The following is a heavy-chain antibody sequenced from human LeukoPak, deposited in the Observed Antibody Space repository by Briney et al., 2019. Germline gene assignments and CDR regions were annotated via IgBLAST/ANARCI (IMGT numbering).Heavy chain of an antibody. D-gene: IGHD3-10*01. CDR3: ASSRPSGDFDY. J-gene: IGHJ4*02. CDR1: GGSISSYY. V-gene: IGHV4-59*01. Sequence: SETLSLTCTVSGGSISSYYWSWIQQPPGKGLEWIGYIYYSGSTNYNPSLKSRVTISVDTSKNQFSLKLSSVTAADTAVYYCASSRPSGDFDYWGQGTLVTVSS. CDR2: IYYSGST.